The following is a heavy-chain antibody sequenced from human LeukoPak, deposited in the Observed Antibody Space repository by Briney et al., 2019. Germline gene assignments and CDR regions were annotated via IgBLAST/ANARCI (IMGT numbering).Heavy chain of an antibody. D-gene: IGHD3-10*01. CDR3: ARQSMVRGAPRYFDY. Sequence: GESLKISCKGSGYSFTSYWIGWERQMPGKGLEWMGIIYPGDSDTRYSPSFQGQVTISADKSISTAYLQWSSLKASDTAMYYCARQSMVRGAPRYFDYWGQGTLVTVSS. J-gene: IGHJ4*02. V-gene: IGHV5-51*01. CDR1: GYSFTSYW. CDR2: IYPGDSDT.